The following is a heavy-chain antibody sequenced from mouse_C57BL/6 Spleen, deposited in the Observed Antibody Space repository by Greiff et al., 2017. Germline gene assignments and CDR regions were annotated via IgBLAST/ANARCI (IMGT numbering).Heavy chain of an antibody. Sequence: QVHVKQSGPGLVAPSQSLSITCTVSGFSLTSYGVHWVRQPPGKGLEWLVVIWSDGSTTYNSALKSRLSISKDNSKSQVFLKMNSLQTDDTAMYYCARHEESSWFAYWGQGTLVTVSA. V-gene: IGHV2-6-1*01. CDR2: IWSDGST. CDR3: ARHEESSWFAY. CDR1: GFSLTSYG. J-gene: IGHJ3*01.